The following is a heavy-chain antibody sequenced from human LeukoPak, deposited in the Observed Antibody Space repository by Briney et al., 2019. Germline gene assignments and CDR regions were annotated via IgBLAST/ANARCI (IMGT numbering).Heavy chain of an antibody. J-gene: IGHJ6*02. V-gene: IGHV4-61*02. Sequence: SETLSLTCTVSGGSISSGSYYWSWIRQPAGKGLEWIGRIYTSGSTNYNPSLKSRVTISVDTSKNQFSLKLSSVTAADTAVYYCARDTGSIAVAGRYGMDVWGQGTTVTVSS. CDR3: ARDTGSIAVAGRYGMDV. CDR2: IYTSGST. CDR1: GGSISSGSYY. D-gene: IGHD6-19*01.